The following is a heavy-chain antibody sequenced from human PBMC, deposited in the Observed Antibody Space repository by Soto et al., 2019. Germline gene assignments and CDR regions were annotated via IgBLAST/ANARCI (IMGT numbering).Heavy chain of an antibody. Sequence: QVQLQESGPGLVKPSQTLSLTCTVSGGSISSGGYYWSWIRQHPGKGLEWIGYIYYRGSTYYNSSLKSRVTISVDTSKNQFSLKLSSVTAADTAVYYCARGPYCSGGSCDTFDYWGQGTLVTVSS. CDR1: GGSISSGGYY. V-gene: IGHV4-31*03. D-gene: IGHD2-15*01. J-gene: IGHJ4*02. CDR3: ARGPYCSGGSCDTFDY. CDR2: IYYRGST.